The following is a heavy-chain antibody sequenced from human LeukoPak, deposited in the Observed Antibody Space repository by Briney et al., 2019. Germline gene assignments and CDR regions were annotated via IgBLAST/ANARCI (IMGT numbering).Heavy chain of an antibody. CDR2: ISYDGSNK. J-gene: IGHJ4*02. CDR3: ASGFYYDSSGYLRGDY. Sequence: GGSLRLSCAASGFTFSSYAMHWVRQAPGKGLEWVAFISYDGSNKYYPDSVRGRFTISRDNSKNTLFLQMSSLRAEDTAVYHCASGFYYDSSGYLRGDYWGQGTLVTVSS. V-gene: IGHV3-30-3*01. D-gene: IGHD3-22*01. CDR1: GFTFSSYA.